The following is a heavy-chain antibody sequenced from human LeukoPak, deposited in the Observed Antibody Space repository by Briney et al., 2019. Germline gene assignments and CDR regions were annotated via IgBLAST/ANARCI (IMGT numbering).Heavy chain of an antibody. CDR3: ARITPRGSYYAHDAFDI. V-gene: IGHV3-23*01. D-gene: IGHD1-26*01. Sequence: AXXXSGGSTYYADSVKGRFTISRDNSKNTLYLQMNSLRAEDTAVYYCARITPRGSYYAHDAFDIWGQGTMVTVSS. CDR2: XXXSGGST. J-gene: IGHJ3*02.